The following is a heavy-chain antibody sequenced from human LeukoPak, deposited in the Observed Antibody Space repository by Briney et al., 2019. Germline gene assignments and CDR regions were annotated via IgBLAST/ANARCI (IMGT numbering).Heavy chain of an antibody. J-gene: IGHJ4*02. D-gene: IGHD6-13*01. CDR1: GGSISSSSYY. CDR3: ARGPGPIAAAGKLGSYFDY. V-gene: IGHV4-39*07. CDR2: INHSGST. Sequence: SETLSLTCTVSGGSISSSSYYWSWIRQPPGKGLEWIGEINHSGSTNYNPSLKSRVTISVDTSKNQFSLKLSSVTAADTAVYYCARGPGPIAAAGKLGSYFDYWGQGTLVTVSS.